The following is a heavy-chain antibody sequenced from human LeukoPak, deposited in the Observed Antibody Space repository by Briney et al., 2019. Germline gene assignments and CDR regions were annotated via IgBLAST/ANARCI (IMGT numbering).Heavy chain of an antibody. CDR3: ARGLQYQLLKALGYYYMYV. Sequence: ASVKVSCKASGGTFSSHAIAWVRQAPGQRPEWMGGIIPISGTASYAQKFQGRVTITTDQSTSTAYMELSSLTSDDTAVYYCARGLQYQLLKALGYYYMYVWGAGTTVTVSS. CDR1: GGTFSSHA. V-gene: IGHV1-69*05. J-gene: IGHJ6*03. CDR2: IIPISGTA. D-gene: IGHD2-2*01.